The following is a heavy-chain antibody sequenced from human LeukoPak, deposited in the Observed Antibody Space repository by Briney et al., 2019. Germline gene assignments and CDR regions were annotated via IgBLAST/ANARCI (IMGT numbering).Heavy chain of an antibody. CDR3: ARQQVAYYYYYGMDV. D-gene: IGHD2-15*01. V-gene: IGHV5-51*01. CDR1: GSSFTTYW. CDR2: IYPGDSDT. J-gene: IGHJ6*04. Sequence: GESLQISCKGSGSSFTTYWIAWVRQLPGKGLEWMGIIYPGDSDTRYSPSFQGQVTISADKSISTAFLQWSSLKASDTAMYYCARQQVAYYYYYGMDVWGKGTTVTVSS.